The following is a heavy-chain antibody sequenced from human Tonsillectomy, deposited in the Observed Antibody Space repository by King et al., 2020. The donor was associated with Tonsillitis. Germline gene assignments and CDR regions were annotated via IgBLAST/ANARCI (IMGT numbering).Heavy chain of an antibody. Sequence: QLVQSGAEVKKPGASVKVSCKASGYTFSIYDLNWVLQATGQGLEWMGWMNPASGDTDYAQKFQGRVTMTINTSISTAYMELSSLRSDDTAVYYWARGLKWEWIDYWGQGSLVIVSS. D-gene: IGHD1-26*01. CDR1: GYTFSIYD. J-gene: IGHJ4*02. CDR2: MNPASGDT. V-gene: IGHV1-8*01. CDR3: ARGLKWEWIDY.